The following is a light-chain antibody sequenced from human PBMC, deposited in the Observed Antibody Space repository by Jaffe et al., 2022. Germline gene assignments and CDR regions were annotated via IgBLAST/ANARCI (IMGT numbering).Light chain of an antibody. CDR1: QGISSS. J-gene: IGKJ2*01. CDR2: DAS. V-gene: IGKV1-13*02. Sequence: AILLTQSPSSLSASVGDRVTITCRASQGISSSLAWYQQKPGKAPELLIYDASSLQSGVPLRFTGSRSGTDFTLTISSLQPEDFATYSCQQYNSYPYTFGQGTKVE. CDR3: QQYNSYPYT.